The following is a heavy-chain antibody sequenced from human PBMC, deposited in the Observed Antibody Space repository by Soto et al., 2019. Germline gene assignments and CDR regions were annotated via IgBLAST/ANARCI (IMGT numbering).Heavy chain of an antibody. CDR3: ADPGSGWS. V-gene: IGHV4-30-4*01. D-gene: IGHD6-19*01. CDR2: IYNGGST. J-gene: IGHJ5*02. Sequence: SETLSLTCTVSGDSVSSVGFHWAWLRRPPGKGLEWIGYIYNGGSTYYRPSLESRMHMSLDATRNHYSLQLNSLRAEDTAVYYCADPGSGWSWGQGTLVTVSS. CDR1: GDSVSSVGFH.